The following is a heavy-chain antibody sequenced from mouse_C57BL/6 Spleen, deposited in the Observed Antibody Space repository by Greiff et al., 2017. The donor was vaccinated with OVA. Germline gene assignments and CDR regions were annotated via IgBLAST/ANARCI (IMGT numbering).Heavy chain of an antibody. CDR2: IDPSDSYT. Sequence: QVQLQQPGAELVMPGASVKLSCKASGYTFTSYWMHWVKQRPGQGLEWIGEIDPSDSYTNYNQKFKGKSTLTVDKSSSTAYMQLSSLTSEDSAVYYCARKGGSSLYYYAMDYWGQGTSVTVSS. J-gene: IGHJ4*01. CDR1: GYTFTSYW. CDR3: ARKGGSSLYYYAMDY. D-gene: IGHD1-1*01. V-gene: IGHV1-69*01.